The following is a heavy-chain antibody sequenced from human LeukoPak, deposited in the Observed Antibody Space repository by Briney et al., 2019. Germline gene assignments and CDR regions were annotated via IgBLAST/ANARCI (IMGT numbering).Heavy chain of an antibody. Sequence: GSLRLSCTASEFTFSNYWMSWVRQAPGKGLEWIANIHVSGTTFYNSSLNSRVAISIDTSKNQFSLKLSSVTAADTAVYFCAREAERRIVNWGRGTLVTVSS. CDR3: AREAERRIVN. V-gene: IGHV4-38-2*02. D-gene: IGHD1-1*01. CDR1: EFTFSNYW. J-gene: IGHJ4*02. CDR2: IHVSGTT.